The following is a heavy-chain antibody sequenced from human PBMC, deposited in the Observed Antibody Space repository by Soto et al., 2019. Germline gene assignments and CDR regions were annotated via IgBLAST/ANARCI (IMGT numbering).Heavy chain of an antibody. CDR3: ARDNTVSASYYYYYYMDV. CDR2: ISSSGSTI. V-gene: IGHV3-11*01. J-gene: IGHJ6*03. Sequence: QVQLVESGGGLVKPGGSLRLSCAASGFTFSDYYMSWIRQAPGKGLEWVSYISSSGSTIYYADSVKGRFTISRDNAKNSLYLQINSLRAEDTAVYYCARDNTVSASYYYYYYMDVWGKGTTVTVSS. CDR1: GFTFSDYY. D-gene: IGHD4-17*01.